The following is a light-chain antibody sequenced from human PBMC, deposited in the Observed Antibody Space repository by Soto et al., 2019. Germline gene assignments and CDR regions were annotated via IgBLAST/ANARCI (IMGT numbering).Light chain of an antibody. CDR3: LRDYNYPWT. Sequence: AIQSTQSPSSLSASEGDRVNITCRASRYIRSDLSWYQQRPGQAPKVLIYGASSSQSGVPSRFSGSGYGTDFTLSISSLQPEDFATYFCLRDYNYPWTFGQGTTVDIK. J-gene: IGKJ1*01. V-gene: IGKV1-6*01. CDR2: GAS. CDR1: RYIRSD.